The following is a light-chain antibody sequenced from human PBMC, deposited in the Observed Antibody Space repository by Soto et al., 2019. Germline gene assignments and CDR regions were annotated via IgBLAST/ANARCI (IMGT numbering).Light chain of an antibody. CDR3: QKYNSAPHT. J-gene: IGKJ4*01. Sequence: DIQMTQSPSSLSASVGDGVTITCRTSQDISNYLAWYQQKPGKVPKLLIYAASTLQSGVPSRFNGGGSGTEFSLTISSLQPEDVATYYCQKYNSAPHTFGGGTKVEIQ. CDR1: QDISNY. V-gene: IGKV1-27*01. CDR2: AAS.